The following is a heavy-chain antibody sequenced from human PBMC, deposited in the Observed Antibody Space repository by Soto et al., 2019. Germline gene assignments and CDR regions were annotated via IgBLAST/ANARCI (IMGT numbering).Heavy chain of an antibody. Sequence: GSLRLSCAVSGFTFSNYGMHWVRQAPGKGLEWVAVISYDGSNKYYADSVKGRFTISRDNSKNTLYLQMNSLRAEDTAVYYCASRVPGGSYGAPYFQHWGQGTLVTVSS. J-gene: IGHJ1*01. V-gene: IGHV3-30*03. CDR3: ASRVPGGSYGAPYFQH. CDR1: GFTFSNYG. D-gene: IGHD1-26*01. CDR2: ISYDGSNK.